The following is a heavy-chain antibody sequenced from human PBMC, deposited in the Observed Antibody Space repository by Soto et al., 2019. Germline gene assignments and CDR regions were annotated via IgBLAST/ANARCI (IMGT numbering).Heavy chain of an antibody. D-gene: IGHD2-15*01. V-gene: IGHV3-21*01. Sequence: PGGSLRLSCAASGFTFSSYSMNWVRQAPGKGLEWVSSISSSSSYIYYADSVKGRFTISRDNAKNSLYLQMNSLGAEDTAVYYCARGSRDCSGGSCYPSYYYYYMDVWGKGTTVTVSS. CDR3: ARGSRDCSGGSCYPSYYYYYMDV. J-gene: IGHJ6*03. CDR2: ISSSSSYI. CDR1: GFTFSSYS.